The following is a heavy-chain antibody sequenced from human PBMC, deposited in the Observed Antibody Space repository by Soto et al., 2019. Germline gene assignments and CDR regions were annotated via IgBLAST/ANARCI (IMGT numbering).Heavy chain of an antibody. Sequence: QPGGSLRLSCAGNGLTMSPYAMSWVRQAPGKGLEWVSTIAGVDIFYADSVQGRFTISIDNSKNLLFLQMHSLTADDTATYYCAKDHFKGNCIYDGLDVWGQGRTVTGSS. D-gene: IGHD1-20*01. J-gene: IGHJ3*01. CDR3: AKDHFKGNCIYDGLDV. V-gene: IGHV3-23*01. CDR2: IAGVDI. CDR1: GLTMSPYA.